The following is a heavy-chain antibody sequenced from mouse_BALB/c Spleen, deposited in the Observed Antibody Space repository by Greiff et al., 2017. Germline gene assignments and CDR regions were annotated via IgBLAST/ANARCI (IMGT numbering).Heavy chain of an antibody. V-gene: IGHV1S126*01. J-gene: IGHJ4*01. D-gene: IGHD1-1*01. Sequence: VQLVESGPQLVRPGASVKISCKASGYSFTSYWMHWVKQRPGQGLEWIGMIDPSDSETRLNQKFKDKATLTVDKSSSTAYMQLSSPTSEDSAVYYCARGPGSSLYYAMDYWGQGTSVTVSS. CDR3: ARGPGSSLYYAMDY. CDR2: IDPSDSET. CDR1: GYSFTSYW.